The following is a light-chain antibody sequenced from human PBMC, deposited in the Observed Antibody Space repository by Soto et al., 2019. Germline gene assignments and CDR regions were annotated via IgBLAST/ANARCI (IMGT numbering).Light chain of an antibody. CDR3: QQYNTWWT. CDR1: QRVGSN. J-gene: IGKJ1*01. Sequence: EIVMTQSPATLSVSPGERATLSCRASQRVGSNVAWYQQKPGQAPRLLIYGASTRATGIPVRFSGSGSGTEFTLTISSLQSEDFAVYYCQQYNTWWTFGQGTKVEIK. V-gene: IGKV3-15*01. CDR2: GAS.